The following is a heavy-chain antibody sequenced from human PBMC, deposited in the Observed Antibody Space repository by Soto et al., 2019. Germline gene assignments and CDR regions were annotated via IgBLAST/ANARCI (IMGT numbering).Heavy chain of an antibody. D-gene: IGHD2-15*01. Sequence: QVQLVESGGGVVQPGRSLRLSCAASGFTFSSYGMHWVRQAPGKGLEWVAVIWYDGSNKYYADSVKGRFTISRDNSKNRLYLQMNSLRAEDTAVYYCARDEEGAGGWFVYWGQGTLVTVSS. CDR3: ARDEEGAGGWFVY. CDR2: IWYDGSNK. J-gene: IGHJ5*01. CDR1: GFTFSSYG. V-gene: IGHV3-33*01.